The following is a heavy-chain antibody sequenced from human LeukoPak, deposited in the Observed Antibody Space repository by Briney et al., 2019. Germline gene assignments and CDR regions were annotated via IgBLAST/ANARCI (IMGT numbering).Heavy chain of an antibody. V-gene: IGHV3-21*01. Sequence: GGSLRLSCAASGFIFSAYSMNWVRQAPGKGLEWVSSISEISMHISYADSVKGLFTIYRDNAKNSLYVQLERVRVDDTAVYYCARGVAPAAFDYWGQGTLVTVSS. CDR1: GFIFSAYS. D-gene: IGHD2-2*01. J-gene: IGHJ4*02. CDR2: ISEISMHI. CDR3: ARGVAPAAFDY.